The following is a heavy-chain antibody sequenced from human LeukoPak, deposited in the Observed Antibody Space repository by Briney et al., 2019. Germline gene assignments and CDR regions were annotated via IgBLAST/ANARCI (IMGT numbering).Heavy chain of an antibody. CDR2: INPNSGGT. Sequence: ASVKVSCKASGYTFTGYYMRWVRQAPGQGLEWMGWINPNSGGTNYAQKFQGWVTMTRDTSISTAYMELSRLRSDDTAVYYCARGRATVTTPLGYWGQGTLVTVSS. V-gene: IGHV1-2*04. J-gene: IGHJ4*02. CDR3: ARGRATVTTPLGY. D-gene: IGHD4-11*01. CDR1: GYTFTGYY.